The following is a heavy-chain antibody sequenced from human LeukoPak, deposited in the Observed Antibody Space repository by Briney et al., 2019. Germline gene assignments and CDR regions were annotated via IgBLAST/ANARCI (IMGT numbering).Heavy chain of an antibody. D-gene: IGHD4-17*01. CDR2: ISWNSGSI. J-gene: IGHJ5*02. Sequence: GGSLRLSCAASGFTFSSYSMNWVRQAPGKGLEWVSGISWNSGSIGYADSVKGRLTISRDNAKNSLYLQMNSLRAEDTALYYCAKDSGRTVITHRIHNWFDPWGQGTLVTVSS. CDR3: AKDSGRTVITHRIHNWFDP. CDR1: GFTFSSYS. V-gene: IGHV3-9*01.